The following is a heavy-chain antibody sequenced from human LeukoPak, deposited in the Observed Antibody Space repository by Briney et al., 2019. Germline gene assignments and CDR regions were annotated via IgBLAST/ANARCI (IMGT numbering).Heavy chain of an antibody. V-gene: IGHV3-74*01. CDR2: SSSDGSST. J-gene: IGHJ4*02. Sequence: GGSLRLSCVASGFPFSSYWMHWVRQAPGKGLVWVSRSSSDGSSTVYADSVEGRFTISRDNAKNTLYLQMNGLRAEDTAVYYCVRDGDSTEDFDYWGQGTLVTVSS. CDR1: GFPFSSYW. CDR3: VRDGDSTEDFDY. D-gene: IGHD3-3*01.